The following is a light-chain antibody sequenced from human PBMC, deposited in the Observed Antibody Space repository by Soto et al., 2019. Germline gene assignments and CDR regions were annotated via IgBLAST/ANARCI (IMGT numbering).Light chain of an antibody. CDR2: SAS. J-gene: IGKJ1*01. CDR3: QQTYSLPRT. Sequence: DVQMTHSRSSLSASVGDSVTIACRASQTVSKFVNWYQQKPGKVPDLLIYSASTLYSGVPSRFSGSGSGTEFTLTISNLQPEDFATYYCQQTYSLPRTFAQGTKVDI. V-gene: IGKV1-39*01. CDR1: QTVSKF.